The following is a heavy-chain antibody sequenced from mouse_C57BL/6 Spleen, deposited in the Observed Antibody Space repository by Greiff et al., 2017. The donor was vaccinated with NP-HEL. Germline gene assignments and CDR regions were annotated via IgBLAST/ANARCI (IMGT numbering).Heavy chain of an antibody. J-gene: IGHJ2*01. CDR1: GFTFSSYA. D-gene: IGHD1-1*01. CDR2: ISDGGSYT. CDR3: ARDANYYGSFFDY. Sequence: EVKLMESGGGLVKPGGSLKLSCAASGFTFSSYAMSWVRQTPEKRLEWVATISDGGSYTYYPDNVKGRFTISRDNAKNNLYLQMSHLKSEDTAMYYCARDANYYGSFFDYWGQGTTLTVSS. V-gene: IGHV5-4*01.